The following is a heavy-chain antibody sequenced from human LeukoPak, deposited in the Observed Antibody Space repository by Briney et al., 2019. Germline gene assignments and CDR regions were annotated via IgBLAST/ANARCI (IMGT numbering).Heavy chain of an antibody. D-gene: IGHD4-23*01. J-gene: IGHJ6*03. Sequence: PPETPSLTSTLSGGSISSRSDYRGWVRQTPGKGLEWIGNLDSSGSTHYNPSLKSRVTISVGTSKNQFSLNLSSVTAADTAIYFCSRSHDYGGLYFYYYMDVWGKGTTVTVSS. CDR2: LDSSGST. CDR1: GGSISSRSDY. CDR3: SRSHDYGGLYFYYYMDV. V-gene: IGHV4-39*01.